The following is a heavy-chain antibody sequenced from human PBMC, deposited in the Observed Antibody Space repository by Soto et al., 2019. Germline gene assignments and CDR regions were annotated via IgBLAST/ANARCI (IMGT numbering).Heavy chain of an antibody. CDR1: GYTFAIYA. Sequence: ASVKVSFNASGYTFAIYAINWMRPAPGQGLEWMGWISAYTGSTNYAQNLQGRVTMTTDTSTSTGYREMRSLRSDNTTVYYCASGVTTIASYNWFEPWGQATLVTVSS. CDR3: ASGVTTIASYNWFEP. V-gene: IGHV1-18*01. D-gene: IGHD4-17*01. CDR2: ISAYTGST. J-gene: IGHJ5*02.